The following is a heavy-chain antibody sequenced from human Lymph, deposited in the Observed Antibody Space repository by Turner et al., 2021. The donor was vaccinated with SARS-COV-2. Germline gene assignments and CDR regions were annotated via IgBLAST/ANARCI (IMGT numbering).Heavy chain of an antibody. V-gene: IGHV3-30*19. J-gene: IGHJ3*01. Sequence: QVQLLQSGGGVVQPGGSLRLSCAAVGFTFSTYGMHWVRQAPGKGLEWMAVKSYDGRNEYYADSAKGRFTISRDNSKNTLSLQMNSLRAEETAVYYCARDKLQYILVDAFDVWGQGTVVTISS. CDR3: ARDKLQYILVDAFDV. CDR2: KSYDGRNE. CDR1: GFTFSTYG. D-gene: IGHD2-21*01.